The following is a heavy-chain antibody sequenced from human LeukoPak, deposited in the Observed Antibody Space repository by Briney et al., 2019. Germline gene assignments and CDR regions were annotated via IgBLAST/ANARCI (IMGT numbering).Heavy chain of an antibody. CDR3: AICSSTWSGDRPDS. J-gene: IGHJ4*02. CDR2: ILPIFRMT. V-gene: IGHV1-69*13. Sequence: ASVKVSCKASGGTFRNYPISWVRQAPGQGLEWMGGILPIFRMTNYAEKFQGRVTITADESTTTAYLELNSLRSEDTAAYYCAICSSTWSGDRPDSWGQGSLVTVSS. CDR1: GGTFRNYP. D-gene: IGHD2-2*01.